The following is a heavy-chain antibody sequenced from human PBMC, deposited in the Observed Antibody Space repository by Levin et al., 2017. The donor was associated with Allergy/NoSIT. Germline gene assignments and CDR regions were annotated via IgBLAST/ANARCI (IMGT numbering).Heavy chain of an antibody. CDR3: ARELVENRCCADY. J-gene: IGHJ4*02. CDR1: GEPLSGFS. CDR2: INDSGTT. Sequence: SETLSLTCAVYGEPLSGFSWSWIRQPPGKGPEWIGEINDSGTTKYNPSLMSRVTMSVDTSKNQFSLKLSSVTAADTAVYYCARELVENRCCADYWGQETLVTVSS. D-gene: IGHD2-2*01. V-gene: IGHV4-34*01.